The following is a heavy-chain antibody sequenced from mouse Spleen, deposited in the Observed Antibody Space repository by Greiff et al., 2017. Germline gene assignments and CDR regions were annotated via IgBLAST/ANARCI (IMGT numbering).Heavy chain of an antibody. Sequence: DVMLVESGGGLVKPGGSLKLSCAASGFAFSSYDMSWVRQTPEKRLEWVATISSGGSYTYYPDSVKGRFTISRDNARNTLYLQMSSLRSEETALYYCARHRYDVCWYFDVWGAGTTVTVSS. CDR3: ARHRYDVCWYFDV. CDR2: ISSGGSYT. D-gene: IGHD2-14*01. J-gene: IGHJ1*01. V-gene: IGHV5-9*02. CDR1: GFAFSSYD.